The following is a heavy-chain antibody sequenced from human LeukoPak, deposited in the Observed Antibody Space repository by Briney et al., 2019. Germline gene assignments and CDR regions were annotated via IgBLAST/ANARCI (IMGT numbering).Heavy chain of an antibody. D-gene: IGHD3-3*01. CDR3: ATVSPKRTYYDFWSGYFRRVKYYGMDV. V-gene: IGHV1-24*01. CDR2: FDPEDGET. Sequence: ASVKVSCKVSGYTLSELSMHWVRQAPGKGLEWMGGFDPEDGETIYAQKFQGRVTMTEDTSTDTAYMELSSLRSEDTAVYYCATVSPKRTYYDFWSGYFRRVKYYGMDVWGQGTTVTVSS. CDR1: GYTLSELS. J-gene: IGHJ6*02.